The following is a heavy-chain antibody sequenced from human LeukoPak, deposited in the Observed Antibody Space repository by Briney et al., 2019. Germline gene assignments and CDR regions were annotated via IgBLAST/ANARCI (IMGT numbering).Heavy chain of an antibody. CDR3: AGEGSYCIGGDCYSFDF. J-gene: IGHJ4*02. CDR2: MHPGNGDK. D-gene: IGHD2-15*01. Sequence: ASVKVSCKASGYRFISNYIQWVRQAPGLGPEWMGWMHPGNGDKRYAETFQGRVPMTRDTSINTAYMDLSSLISDDTAVYYCAGEGSYCIGGDCYSFDFWGQGTLITVSS. V-gene: IGHV1-2*02. CDR1: GYRFISNY.